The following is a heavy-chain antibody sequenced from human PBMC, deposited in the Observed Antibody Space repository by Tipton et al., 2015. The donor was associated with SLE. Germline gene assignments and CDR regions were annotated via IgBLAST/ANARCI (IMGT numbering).Heavy chain of an antibody. J-gene: IGHJ4*02. Sequence: SLRLSCEGSGFRFSSQWMHWVRQVPGKGFVWVSGIDGDGTSTYYADSVRGRFTISRDNSKNTLYLQMNSLRAEDTAVYYCAKDFSSSSYYFDYWGQGTLVTVSS. CDR2: IDGDGTST. CDR3: AKDFSSSSYYFDY. CDR1: GFRFSSQW. D-gene: IGHD6-6*01. V-gene: IGHV3-74*01.